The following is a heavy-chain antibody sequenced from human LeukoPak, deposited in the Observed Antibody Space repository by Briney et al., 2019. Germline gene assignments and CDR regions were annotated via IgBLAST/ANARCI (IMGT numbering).Heavy chain of an antibody. CDR2: IYYSGST. D-gene: IGHD3-22*01. Sequence: SETLSLTCNVSGGSISSDYWTWIRQPPGKGLEWIGNIYYSGSTNYNPSLKGRVTISVDTSKNQFSLKLNSVTAADTAVYYCARRRDYYDSRGYYAFDIWGHGTMVTVSS. V-gene: IGHV4-59*01. CDR3: ARRRDYYDSRGYYAFDI. CDR1: GGSISSDY. J-gene: IGHJ3*02.